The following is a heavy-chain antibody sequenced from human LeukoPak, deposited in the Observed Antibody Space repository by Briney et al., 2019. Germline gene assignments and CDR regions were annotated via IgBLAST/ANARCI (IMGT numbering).Heavy chain of an antibody. CDR1: DFSFITYA. CDR2: ISSSSSTI. J-gene: IGHJ4*02. CDR3: ARDGRYYDSSGYLDY. V-gene: IGHV3-48*01. D-gene: IGHD3-22*01. Sequence: PGGSLRLSCAGSDFSFITYAMSWVRQAPGKGLEWVSYISSSSSTIYYADSVKGRFTISRDNAKNSLYLQMNSLRAEDTAVYYCARDGRYYDSSGYLDYWGQGTLVTVSS.